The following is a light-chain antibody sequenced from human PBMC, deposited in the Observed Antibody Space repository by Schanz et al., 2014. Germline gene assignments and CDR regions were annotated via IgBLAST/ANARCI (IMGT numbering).Light chain of an antibody. J-gene: IGLJ3*02. CDR3: CSYAGSRWV. Sequence: QSVLTQPASVSGSPGQSITISCTGTSSDVGGYNYVSWYQQHPGKAPKLMIYDVSNRPSGVSNRFSGSKSGNTASLRISGLQAEDEADYYCCSYAGSRWVFGGGTKLTVL. CDR1: SSDVGGYNY. CDR2: DVS. V-gene: IGLV2-14*01.